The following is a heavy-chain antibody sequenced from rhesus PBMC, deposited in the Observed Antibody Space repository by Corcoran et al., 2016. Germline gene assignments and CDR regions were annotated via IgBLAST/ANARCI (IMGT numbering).Heavy chain of an antibody. V-gene: IGHV3S5*01. D-gene: IGHD3-22*01. CDR2: INRGGGGA. CDR1: GFTFSSYG. CDR3: AEDRWWSDYYGDFDY. J-gene: IGHJ4*01. Sequence: EVQLVETGGGLVQPGGSLKLSCAASGFTFSSYGMSWVRQAPGKGLEGVSTINRGGGGAYYADSVQGRFAISSDNSKNTLSLQMNSLRAGDTAVYYCAEDRWWSDYYGDFDYWGQGVLVTVSS.